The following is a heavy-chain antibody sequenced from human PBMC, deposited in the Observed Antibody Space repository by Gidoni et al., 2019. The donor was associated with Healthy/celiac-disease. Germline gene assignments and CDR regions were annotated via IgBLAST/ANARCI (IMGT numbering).Heavy chain of an antibody. D-gene: IGHD2-2*02. CDR3: AKDCVSTCSSTSCYNYYYYGMDV. CDR1: GFTFSSYG. V-gene: IGHV3-30*18. J-gene: IGHJ6*02. CDR2: ISYDGSNK. Sequence: QVQLVESGGGVVQPGRSLRLSCAASGFTFSSYGIHRVRQAPGKGLEWVAVISYDGSNKYYADSVKGRFTISRDNSKNTLYLQMNSLRAEDTAVYYCAKDCVSTCSSTSCYNYYYYGMDVWGQGTTVTVSS.